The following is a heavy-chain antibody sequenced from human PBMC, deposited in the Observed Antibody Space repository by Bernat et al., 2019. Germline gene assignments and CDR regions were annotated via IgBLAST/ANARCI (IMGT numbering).Heavy chain of an antibody. J-gene: IGHJ4*02. D-gene: IGHD4-17*01. CDR3: ASHDYGDRGAFDY. V-gene: IGHV4-59*08. CDR2: IYYSGST. Sequence: QVQLQESGPGLVKPSETLSLTCTVSGGSISRYYWSWIRQPPGKGLEWIGYIYYSGSTNYNPSLKSRVTISVDTSKNQFSLKLSSVTAADTAVYYCASHDYGDRGAFDYWGQGTLVTVSS. CDR1: GGSISRYY.